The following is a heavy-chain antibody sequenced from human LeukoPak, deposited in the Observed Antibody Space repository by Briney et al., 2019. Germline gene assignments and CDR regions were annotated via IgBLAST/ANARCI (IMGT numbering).Heavy chain of an antibody. Sequence: PSETLSLTCTVSGGSISSYHWSWIRQPPGKGLEWIGYIYYSGSTNYNPSLKSRVTISVDTSKNQFSLKLNSVTAADTAVYYCTRSPTLYYYYMDVWGKGTTVTVSS. CDR1: GGSISSYH. CDR2: IYYSGST. CDR3: TRSPTLYYYYMDV. J-gene: IGHJ6*03. V-gene: IGHV4-59*01.